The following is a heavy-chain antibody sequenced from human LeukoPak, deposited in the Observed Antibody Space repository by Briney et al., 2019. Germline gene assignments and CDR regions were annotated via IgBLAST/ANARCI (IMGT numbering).Heavy chain of an antibody. Sequence: SETLSLTCTISGGSVSDYYWSWIRQSPGKGLEWIGYIYHTGSTSYSPSLKSRVTISADTSKNQFSLKLSSVTAADTAVYYCARGVGCTNGVCYRGASYYYYYYYMDVWGKGTTVTVSS. CDR2: IYHTGST. D-gene: IGHD2-8*01. J-gene: IGHJ6*03. CDR3: ARGVGCTNGVCYRGASYYYYYYYMDV. CDR1: GGSVSDYY. V-gene: IGHV4-59*08.